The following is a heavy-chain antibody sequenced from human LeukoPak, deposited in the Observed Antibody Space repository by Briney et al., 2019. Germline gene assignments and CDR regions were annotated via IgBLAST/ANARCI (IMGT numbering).Heavy chain of an antibody. CDR2: ISDSGGRA. CDR3: AKDDYGNPGS. J-gene: IGHJ4*02. CDR1: GFTFSAYG. Sequence: GGSLRLSCAASGFTFSAYGMSWVRPAPGKGLEWVSGISDSGGRAHYADSVKGRFTISRDNSKNTLSLEMNSLRVEDTAVYYCAKDDYGNPGSWGQGTLVTVSS. D-gene: IGHD4-17*01. V-gene: IGHV3-23*01.